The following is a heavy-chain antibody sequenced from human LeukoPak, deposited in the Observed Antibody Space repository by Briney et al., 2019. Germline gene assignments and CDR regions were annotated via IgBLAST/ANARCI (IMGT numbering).Heavy chain of an antibody. D-gene: IGHD2-21*02. Sequence: QPGGSLRLSCEASGFTFSAYSMNWVRQAPGKGLEWLSYISRSSDTIYYVDSVKGRFTNSRDNAKNSLYLQMNSLRVEDTAVYYCARDGGDLDYWGQGTLVTVSS. V-gene: IGHV3-48*01. CDR2: ISRSSDTI. CDR1: GFTFSAYS. CDR3: ARDGGDLDY. J-gene: IGHJ4*02.